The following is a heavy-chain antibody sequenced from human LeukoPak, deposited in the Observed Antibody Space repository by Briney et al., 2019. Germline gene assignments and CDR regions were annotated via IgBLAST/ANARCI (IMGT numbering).Heavy chain of an antibody. D-gene: IGHD6-6*01. CDR3: AKSYEETSSSSGPADY. CDR1: GFTFSSYG. V-gene: IGHV3-33*06. Sequence: GGSLRLSCAASGFTFSSYGMHWVRQAPGKGLEWVAIIWYDASNKYYAYFVKGRFAISRDNSKDALYLEMNDLRDEDTAVYYCAKSYEETSSSSGPADYWGQGTLVIVSS. J-gene: IGHJ4*02. CDR2: IWYDASNK.